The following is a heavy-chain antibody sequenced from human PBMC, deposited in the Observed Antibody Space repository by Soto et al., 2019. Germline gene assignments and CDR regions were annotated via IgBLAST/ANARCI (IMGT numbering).Heavy chain of an antibody. CDR1: GFSLSTSGVG. Sequence: SGPTLVNPTQTLTLTCTFSGFSLSTSGVGVGWIRQPPGKALEWLGIIFWDDDKRYRPSLKRRVSITKDTSKNQLVLTMTNMDPVDTATYYCAHLAWKEMWPRAPVVNWGQGTLVTVSS. J-gene: IGHJ4*02. CDR3: AHLAWKEMWPRAPVVN. D-gene: IGHD1-1*01. CDR2: IFWDDDK. V-gene: IGHV2-5*02.